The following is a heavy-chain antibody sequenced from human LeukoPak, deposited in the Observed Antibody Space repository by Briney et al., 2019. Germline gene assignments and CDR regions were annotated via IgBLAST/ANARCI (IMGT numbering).Heavy chain of an antibody. CDR1: GGSISSSSYY. V-gene: IGHV4-39*01. CDR3: ARHELELHTHWFDP. Sequence: PSETLSLTCTVSGGSISSSSYYWGWIRQPPGKGLEWIGSIYYSGSTYYNPSLKSRVTISVDTSKNQFSLKLSSVTAADTAVYYCARHELELHTHWFDPWGQGTLVTVSS. D-gene: IGHD1-7*01. J-gene: IGHJ5*02. CDR2: IYYSGST.